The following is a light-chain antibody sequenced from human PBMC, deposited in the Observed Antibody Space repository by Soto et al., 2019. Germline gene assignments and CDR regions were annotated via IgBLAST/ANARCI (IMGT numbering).Light chain of an antibody. V-gene: IGKV3-20*01. CDR2: DAS. CDR1: QSLGTNY. CDR3: QQYAYPPPHT. J-gene: IGKJ2*01. Sequence: DIVLTQSPATLSLSPGERATLSCRASQSLGTNYLAWYQQKPGQAPRLLIYDASSRATGIPDRFSGSGSGADFTLTISRLEPEDFAVYYCQQYAYPPPHTFGXGT.